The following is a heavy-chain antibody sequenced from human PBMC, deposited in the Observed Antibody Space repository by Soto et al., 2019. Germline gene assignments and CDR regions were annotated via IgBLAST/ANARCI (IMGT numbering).Heavy chain of an antibody. J-gene: IGHJ5*02. D-gene: IGHD2-15*01. CDR2: VYHSGAT. V-gene: IGHV4-59*11. CDR1: GGSISHHY. Sequence: SETLSLTCTVSGGSISHHYWSWIRQPPGKGPEWIGYVYHSGATNYNPSLKSRLTMSLDTSSNQFSLKLSSVTAADTAVYYCARQRVIPATPTNRFETWGQGTLVTVSS. CDR3: ARQRVIPATPTNRFET.